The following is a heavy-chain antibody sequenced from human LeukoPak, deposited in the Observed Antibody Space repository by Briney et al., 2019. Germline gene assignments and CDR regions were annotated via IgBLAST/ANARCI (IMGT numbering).Heavy chain of an antibody. Sequence: SETLPLTCTVSGGSISAYYWTWLRQPAGKGLEWIGRVFTSGSTYYNPSFKSRVTMSVDTPKNQFALKLNSVTAADTAMYYCARAGRLGELYYFDYWGQGILVTVSS. CDR1: GGSISAYY. CDR2: VFTSGST. V-gene: IGHV4-4*07. D-gene: IGHD3-16*01. CDR3: ARAGRLGELYYFDY. J-gene: IGHJ4*02.